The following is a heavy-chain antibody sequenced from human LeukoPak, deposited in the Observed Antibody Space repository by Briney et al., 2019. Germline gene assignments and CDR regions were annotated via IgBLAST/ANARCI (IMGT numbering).Heavy chain of an antibody. J-gene: IGHJ4*02. CDR1: GFTFSNYW. CDR2: ISNDGHSI. V-gene: IGHV3-74*01. D-gene: IGHD4-17*01. Sequence: GGSLRLSCAASGFTFSNYWMHWVRQAPGKGLVWVSRISNDGHSIRYADAVKGRFTISRDNAKDTLYLQMNSLRAEDTAVYYCARLRVRTRSDYWGQGTLVTVSS. CDR3: ARLRVRTRSDY.